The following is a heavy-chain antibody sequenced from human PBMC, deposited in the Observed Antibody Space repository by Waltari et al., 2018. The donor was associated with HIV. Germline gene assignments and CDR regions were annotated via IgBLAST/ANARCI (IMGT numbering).Heavy chain of an antibody. Sequence: QVQLVQPGAEVKKPGASVKVSCKASGYTFTGYYMHWVRQAPGQGLEWMGWINPNSGGTNYAQKFQGRVTMTRDTSISTAYMELSRLRSDDTAVYYCARAAHYYDSSGYYYWNYWGQGTLVTVSS. D-gene: IGHD3-22*01. CDR2: INPNSGGT. V-gene: IGHV1-2*02. CDR3: ARAAHYYDSSGYYYWNY. CDR1: GYTFTGYY. J-gene: IGHJ4*02.